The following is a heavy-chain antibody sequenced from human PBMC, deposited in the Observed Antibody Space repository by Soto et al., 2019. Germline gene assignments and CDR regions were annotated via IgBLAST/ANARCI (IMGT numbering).Heavy chain of an antibody. Sequence: TQCLTCTVSGGSIRSGGYYWSWIRQHPGKGLEWIGYIYYSGSTYYNPSLKSRVTISVDTSKNQFSLKLSSVTAADTAVYYCARGIYYDFWSGYPGYFDYWGQGTLVTVSS. CDR3: ARGIYYDFWSGYPGYFDY. D-gene: IGHD3-3*01. V-gene: IGHV4-31*03. CDR1: GGSIRSGGYY. CDR2: IYYSGST. J-gene: IGHJ4*02.